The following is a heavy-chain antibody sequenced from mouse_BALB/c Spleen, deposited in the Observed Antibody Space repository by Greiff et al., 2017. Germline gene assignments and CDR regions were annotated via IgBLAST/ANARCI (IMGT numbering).Heavy chain of an antibody. D-gene: IGHD2-3*01. J-gene: IGHJ4*01. CDR3: TRQGLSTSYAMDY. Sequence: QVQLKQPGAELVKPGASVKLSCKASGYTFTSYYMYWVKQRPGQGLEWIGGINPSNGGTNFNEKFKSKATLTVDKSSSTAYMQLSSLTSEDSAVYYCTRQGLSTSYAMDYWGQGTSVTVSS. CDR1: GYTFTSYY. V-gene: IGHV1S81*02. CDR2: INPSNGGT.